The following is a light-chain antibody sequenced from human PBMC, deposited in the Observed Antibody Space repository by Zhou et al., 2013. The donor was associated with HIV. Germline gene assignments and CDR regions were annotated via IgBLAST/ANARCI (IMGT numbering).Light chain of an antibody. CDR1: QSVTSNF. CDR2: GAS. Sequence: EFVLTQSPGTLSLSPGERATLSCRTSQSVTSNFLAWYQQKPGQAPRPLIFGASSRATGIPDRFSGSGSGTDFTLTISRLEPEDFAVYYCQQYGSSSITFGQGTRLEIK. J-gene: IGKJ5*01. CDR3: QQYGSSSIT. V-gene: IGKV3-20*01.